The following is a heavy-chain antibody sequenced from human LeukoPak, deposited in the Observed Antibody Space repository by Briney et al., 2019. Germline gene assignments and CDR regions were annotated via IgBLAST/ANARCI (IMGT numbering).Heavy chain of an antibody. D-gene: IGHD6-19*01. CDR1: RFTFSSYA. CDR2: ISSSGDTT. V-gene: IGHV3-23*01. Sequence: GGSLRLSCAASRFTFSSYAMSWVRQAPGRGLEWVSAISSSGDTTYYADSVKGRYTISRDNSKNTLYLQMNSLRADDTAVYYCAKARSGWIYFDYWGQGTLVTVSS. J-gene: IGHJ4*02. CDR3: AKARSGWIYFDY.